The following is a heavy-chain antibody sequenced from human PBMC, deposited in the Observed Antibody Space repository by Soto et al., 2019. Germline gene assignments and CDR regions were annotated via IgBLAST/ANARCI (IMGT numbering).Heavy chain of an antibody. V-gene: IGHV5-51*01. CDR2: IYPGDSDT. CDR1: GYSFTSYW. D-gene: IGHD3-22*01. J-gene: IGHJ6*02. CDR3: ARHGGSSGYYYYGMDV. Sequence: GESLKISCKGSGYSFTSYWIGWVRQMPGKGLEWMGIIYPGDSDTRYSPSFQGQVTISADKSISTAYLQWSSLKASDTAMYYCARHGGSSGYYYYGMDVWGQGTTVTVSS.